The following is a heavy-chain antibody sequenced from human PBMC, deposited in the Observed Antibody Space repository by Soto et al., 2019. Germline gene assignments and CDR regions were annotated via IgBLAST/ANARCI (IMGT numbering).Heavy chain of an antibody. J-gene: IGHJ5*02. CDR2: HYSGGST. CDR1: GFSVSSNY. V-gene: IGHV3-53*01. CDR3: ARHRHPRGTVGATSPLDP. D-gene: IGHD1-26*01. Sequence: GGSLRLSCAISGFSVSSNYLSWVRRAPGKGLEWVSVHYSGGSTYYADSVQGRFTISRDKSNNTLYLQMRRVRAEDTAVYFCARHRHPRGTVGATSPLDPWGQGTQVTVSS.